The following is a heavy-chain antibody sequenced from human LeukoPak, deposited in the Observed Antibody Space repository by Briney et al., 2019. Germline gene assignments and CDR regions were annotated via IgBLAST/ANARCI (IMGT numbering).Heavy chain of an antibody. D-gene: IGHD6-19*01. J-gene: IGHJ4*02. CDR3: ARAPTFSGWFDY. CDR2: ISSSSSYI. Sequence: GGSLRLSCAASGFTISSFSMNWVRQAPGKGLEWVSSISSSSSYIYYADSVKGRFTISRDNAKNSLYLQMNSLRVEDTAVYYCARAPTFSGWFDYWGQGTLVTVSS. V-gene: IGHV3-21*01. CDR1: GFTISSFS.